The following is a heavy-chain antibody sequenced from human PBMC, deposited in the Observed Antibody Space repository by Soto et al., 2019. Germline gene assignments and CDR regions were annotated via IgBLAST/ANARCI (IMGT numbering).Heavy chain of an antibody. CDR2: IHYSGST. V-gene: IGHV4-31*03. CDR3: ARECLEYCGGDCYSSPFDY. D-gene: IGHD2-21*02. CDR1: GGSISSDDYY. Sequence: QVQLQESGPGLVKPSQTLSLTCTVSGGSISSDDYYWSWIRQHPGKGLEWIGYIHYSGSTFYNPSLQSRVSTSVDTSKGQFSLKLSSVTAADTAVYYFARECLEYCGGDCYSSPFDYWGQGVLVTVSS. J-gene: IGHJ4*02.